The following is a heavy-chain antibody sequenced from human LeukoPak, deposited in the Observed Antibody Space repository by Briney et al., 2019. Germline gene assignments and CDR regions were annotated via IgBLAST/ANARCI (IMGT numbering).Heavy chain of an antibody. Sequence: SQTLSLTCTVSGGSISSGDYYWSWIRQPPGKGLEWIGYIYYSGSTYYNPSLKSRVTISVDTSKNQFSLKLSSVTAADTAVYYCARANPDSSGYQIDYWGQGTLVTVYS. J-gene: IGHJ4*02. V-gene: IGHV4-30-4*08. D-gene: IGHD3-22*01. CDR1: GGSISSGDYY. CDR3: ARANPDSSGYQIDY. CDR2: IYYSGST.